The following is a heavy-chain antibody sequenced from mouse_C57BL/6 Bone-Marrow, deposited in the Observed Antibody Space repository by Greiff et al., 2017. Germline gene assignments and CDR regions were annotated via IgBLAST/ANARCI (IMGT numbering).Heavy chain of an antibody. CDR1: GFTFSSYA. V-gene: IGHV5-4*01. CDR2: ISDGGSYT. CDR3: ARDHSNYYAMDY. D-gene: IGHD2-5*01. Sequence: EVKLVESGGGLVKPGGSLKLSCAASGFTFSSYAMSWVRPTPEKRLEWVATISDGGSYTYYPDNVKGRFTISRDNAKNNLYLQMSHLKSEDTAMYYCARDHSNYYAMDYWGQGTSVTVSS. J-gene: IGHJ4*01.